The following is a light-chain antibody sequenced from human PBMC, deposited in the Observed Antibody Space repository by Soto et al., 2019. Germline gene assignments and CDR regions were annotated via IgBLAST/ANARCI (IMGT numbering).Light chain of an antibody. CDR2: DPS. V-gene: IGKV3-11*01. Sequence: EIVLTQSPATLSLSPGERATLSCRASQSVSSYLVWYQQKPGQDPRLLIYDPSNWATGIQARFSGSESGTDLTLTISSLEPEDFPVYYCQQYRNWPLTFGGGTKVEIK. J-gene: IGKJ4*01. CDR1: QSVSSY. CDR3: QQYRNWPLT.